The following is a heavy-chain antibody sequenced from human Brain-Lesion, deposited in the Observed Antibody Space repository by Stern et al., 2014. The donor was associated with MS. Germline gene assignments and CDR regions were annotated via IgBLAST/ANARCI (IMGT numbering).Heavy chain of an antibody. Sequence: QVQLVPSGPGLVKPSKTLSLTCTVSGGSISSGNYYWSWIRQHPGKGLEWVGSLYHSGSTYYNPPLKSRVTTSIDTSKNQFSLKLSSVTAADTAVYYCARGSREVLLPRFYFDYWGQGTLVTVSS. CDR2: LYHSGST. J-gene: IGHJ4*02. CDR1: GGSISSGNYY. CDR3: ARGSREVLLPRFYFDY. V-gene: IGHV4-31*03. D-gene: IGHD3-3*01.